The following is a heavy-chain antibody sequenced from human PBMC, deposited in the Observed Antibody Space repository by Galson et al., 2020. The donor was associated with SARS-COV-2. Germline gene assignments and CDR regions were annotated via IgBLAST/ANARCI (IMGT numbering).Heavy chain of an antibody. CDR2: FSCSGATT. J-gene: IGHJ4*02. CDR1: GFTFTTYA. V-gene: IGHV3-23*01. CDR3: AKSSERVSITVYVVSFPEHFDY. D-gene: IGHD3-10*02. Sequence: TGGSLRLSCAASGFTFTTYAMSWVRQAPGKGLEWDATFSCSGATTYYADSAKGRFTISKDNSKNTLTLKINSLRLEDTAVYYCAKSSERVSITVYVVSFPEHFDYWGPGTLVTVSS.